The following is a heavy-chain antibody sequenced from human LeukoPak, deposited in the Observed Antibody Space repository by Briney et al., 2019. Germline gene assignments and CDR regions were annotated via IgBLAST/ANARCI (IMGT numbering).Heavy chain of an antibody. CDR3: ARRGYGGNSGLGSWFDP. J-gene: IGHJ5*02. D-gene: IGHD4-23*01. V-gene: IGHV4-59*01. CDR1: GGSFSSYY. Sequence: SETLSLTCTVSGGSFSSYYWSWIRQPPGEGLQWIGYMHNSGDTSYNPSLKSRVTISIDTSKSQFSLKLSSVTAADTAVYYCARRGYGGNSGLGSWFDPWGQGTLVTVSS. CDR2: MHNSGDT.